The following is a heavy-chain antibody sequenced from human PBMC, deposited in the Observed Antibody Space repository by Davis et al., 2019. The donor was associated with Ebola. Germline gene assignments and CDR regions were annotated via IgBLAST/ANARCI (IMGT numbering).Heavy chain of an antibody. D-gene: IGHD2-15*01. CDR2: IKSRSAGDTI. Sequence: PGGSLRLSCAAPGITLSDTWMSWVRQAPGKGLEWVGRIKSRSAGDTIEYAAPVKGRFIISRDDSENTLYLQMNSLKIEDTAVYYCATGFSLLGGMDIWGQGTTVTVSS. V-gene: IGHV3-15*01. CDR3: ATGFSLLGGMDI. J-gene: IGHJ6*02. CDR1: GITLSDTW.